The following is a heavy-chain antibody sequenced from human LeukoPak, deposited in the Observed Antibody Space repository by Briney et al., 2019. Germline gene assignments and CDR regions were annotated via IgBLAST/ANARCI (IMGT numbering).Heavy chain of an antibody. V-gene: IGHV3-30*02. CDR3: AKSFDY. Sequence: GGSLRLSCAASGFTFSSYGMHWVRQAPGKGLEWVAYIWYDGSNKYYADSVKGRFTISRDNSKNTLYLQMNSLRADDTAVYYCAKSFDYWGQGTLVTVSS. J-gene: IGHJ4*02. CDR1: GFTFSSYG. CDR2: IWYDGSNK.